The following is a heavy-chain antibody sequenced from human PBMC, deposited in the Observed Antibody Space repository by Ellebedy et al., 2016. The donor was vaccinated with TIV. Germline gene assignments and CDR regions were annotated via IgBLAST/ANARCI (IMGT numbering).Heavy chain of an antibody. V-gene: IGHV3-30*03. D-gene: IGHD3-10*01. Sequence: GGSLRLSXAASRFTFSSHGMHWVRQAPGKGLEWVALISNDGDQQYYVDSVKGRFIISRDNSKNTLDLQMNSLRPEDTAVYYCARGRITMVEWLDYWGQGTLVTVSS. CDR1: RFTFSSHG. CDR3: ARGRITMVEWLDY. CDR2: ISNDGDQQ. J-gene: IGHJ4*02.